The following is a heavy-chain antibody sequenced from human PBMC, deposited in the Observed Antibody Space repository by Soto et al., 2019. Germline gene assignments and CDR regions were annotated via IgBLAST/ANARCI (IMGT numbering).Heavy chain of an antibody. Sequence: LSLTCTVSGGSISSGDYYWSWIRQPPGKGLEWIGYIYYSGSTYYNPSLKSRVTISVDTSKNQFSLKLSSVTAADTAVYYCASLYSSSPHRGPPSEFDYWGQGTLVTVSS. J-gene: IGHJ4*02. CDR3: ASLYSSSPHRGPPSEFDY. CDR1: GGSISSGDYY. V-gene: IGHV4-30-4*01. D-gene: IGHD6-6*01. CDR2: IYYSGST.